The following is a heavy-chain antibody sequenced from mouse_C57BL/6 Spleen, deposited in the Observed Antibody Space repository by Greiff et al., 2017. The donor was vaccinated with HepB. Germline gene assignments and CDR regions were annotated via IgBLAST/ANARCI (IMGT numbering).Heavy chain of an antibody. CDR3: TREEGPTGPVGGSYYAMDY. J-gene: IGHJ4*01. V-gene: IGHV5-9-1*02. CDR2: ISSGGDYI. CDR1: GFTFSSYA. Sequence: EVQLVESGEGLVKPGGSLKLSCAASGFTFSSYAMSWVRQTPEKRLEWVAYISSGGDYIYYADTVKGRFTISRDNARNTLYLQMSSLKSEDTAMYYCTREEGPTGPVGGSYYAMDYWGQGTSVTVSS. D-gene: IGHD4-1*02.